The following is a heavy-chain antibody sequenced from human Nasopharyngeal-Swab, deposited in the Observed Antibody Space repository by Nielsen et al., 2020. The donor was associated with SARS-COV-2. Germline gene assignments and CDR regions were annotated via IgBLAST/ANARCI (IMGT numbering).Heavy chain of an antibody. J-gene: IGHJ3*02. CDR1: GYTFTSYG. D-gene: IGHD2-2*01. V-gene: IGHV1-18*01. CDR2: ISAYSGNT. CDR3: ASNPLYCSSTSCYHDAFDI. Sequence: ASVKVSCRASGYTFTSYGISWVRQAPGQGLEWMGWISAYSGNTNYAQKLQGRVTMTTDTSTSTAYMELRSLRSDDTAVYYCASNPLYCSSTSCYHDAFDIWGQGTTVTVSS.